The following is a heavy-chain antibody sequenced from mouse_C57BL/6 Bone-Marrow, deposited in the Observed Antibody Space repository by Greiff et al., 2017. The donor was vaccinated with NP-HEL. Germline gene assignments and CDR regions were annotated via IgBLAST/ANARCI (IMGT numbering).Heavy chain of an antibody. CDR1: GFTFSSYG. D-gene: IGHD1-1*01. CDR3: ARPTGSWYFDV. Sequence: EVLLVESGGDLVKPGGSLKLSCAASGFTFSSYGMAWVRQTPDKRLEWVATISSGGSYTYYPDSVKGRFTISRDNAKNTLYLQMSSLKSEDTAMYYCARPTGSWYFDVWGTGTTVTVSS. V-gene: IGHV5-6*01. CDR2: ISSGGSYT. J-gene: IGHJ1*03.